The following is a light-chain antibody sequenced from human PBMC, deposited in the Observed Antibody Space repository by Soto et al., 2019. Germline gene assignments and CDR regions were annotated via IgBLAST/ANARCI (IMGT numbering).Light chain of an antibody. V-gene: IGKV1-27*01. J-gene: IGKJ1*01. CDR1: QGISNY. CDR3: QKYDSALTWT. CDR2: AAS. Sequence: DIQMTQSPSSLSASVGDRLTITCRASQGISNYSAWYQQKPGKVPKLLIYAASTLQSGVPSRFSGSGSGTDFTLTISSLQPEDVATYYCQKYDSALTWTFGQGTKVDIK.